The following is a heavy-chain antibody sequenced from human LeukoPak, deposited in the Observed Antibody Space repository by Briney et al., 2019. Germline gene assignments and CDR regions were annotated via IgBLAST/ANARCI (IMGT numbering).Heavy chain of an antibody. CDR2: ISGSGGST. CDR1: GFTFSSYA. CDR3: ARDRGYSYGSDY. V-gene: IGHV3-23*01. D-gene: IGHD5-18*01. Sequence: PGGSLRLSCAASGFTFSSYAMSWVRQAPGKGLEWVSAISGSGGSTYYADSVKGRFTISRDNSKNTLYLQMNNLRAEDTAVYYCARDRGYSYGSDYWGQGTLVTVSS. J-gene: IGHJ4*02.